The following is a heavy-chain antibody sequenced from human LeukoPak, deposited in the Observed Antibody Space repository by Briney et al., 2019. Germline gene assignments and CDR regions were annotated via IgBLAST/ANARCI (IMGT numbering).Heavy chain of an antibody. D-gene: IGHD1-26*01. Sequence: PSETLSLTCTVSGGSISSSSYYWGWIRKPPGKGLEWIAEINHRGTTHYNPSLKSRVNISADTSKNQFSLHLDSVTAADTAVYYCARSWAGMYYPFYYFDYWGQGTLVSVSS. CDR1: GGSISSSSYY. CDR2: INHRGTT. V-gene: IGHV4-39*07. J-gene: IGHJ4*02. CDR3: ARSWAGMYYPFYYFDY.